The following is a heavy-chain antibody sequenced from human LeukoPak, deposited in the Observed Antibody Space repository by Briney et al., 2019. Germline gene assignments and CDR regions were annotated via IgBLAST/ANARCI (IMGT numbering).Heavy chain of an antibody. CDR2: TYYTSKWNN. V-gene: IGHV6-1*01. J-gene: IGHJ5*02. Sequence: HTLSLTCAISGDSVSSNSVAWNWFRQSPSRGLEGLGRTYYTSKWNNDYAESVQSRIAVNPDTSKNQFSLYLNSVTLEDTAVYYCARQASRRFDPWGQGTLVTVSS. CDR3: ARQASRRFDP. CDR1: GDSVSSNSVA.